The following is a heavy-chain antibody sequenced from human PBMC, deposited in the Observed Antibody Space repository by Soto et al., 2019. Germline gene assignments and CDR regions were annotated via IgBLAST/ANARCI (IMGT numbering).Heavy chain of an antibody. CDR2: IYYSGST. CDR3: ARAMGYGPGIFWY. J-gene: IGHJ4*02. V-gene: IGHV4-59*01. D-gene: IGHD5-12*01. CDR1: GGSISSYY. Sequence: QVQLQESGPGLVKPSETLSLTCTVSGGSISSYYWSWIRQPPGKGLEWIGHIYYSGSTNYNTSLKSRVTISVEKSKNPFSVQLSSVTAADTAVYYCARAMGYGPGIFWYWGQGTLVTVSS.